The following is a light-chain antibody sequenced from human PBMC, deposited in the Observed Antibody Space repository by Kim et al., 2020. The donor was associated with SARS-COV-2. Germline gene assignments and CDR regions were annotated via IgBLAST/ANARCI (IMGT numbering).Light chain of an antibody. Sequence: PATLSVSPGERATLSCRASQSVSSNLAWYQQKPGQAPRLLIYGASTRATGIPARFSGSGSGTEFTLTISSLQSEDFAVYYCQHQGTFGQGTKVEIK. CDR1: QSVSSN. CDR3: QHQGT. V-gene: IGKV3-15*01. J-gene: IGKJ1*01. CDR2: GAS.